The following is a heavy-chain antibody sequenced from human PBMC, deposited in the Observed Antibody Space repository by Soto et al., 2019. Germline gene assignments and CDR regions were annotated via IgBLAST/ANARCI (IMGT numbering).Heavy chain of an antibody. V-gene: IGHV1-2*04. CDR3: ARGVELHYYDSSGYYVDH. D-gene: IGHD3-22*01. CDR2: INPNSGAT. CDR1: GYTFTDYY. Sequence: GASVKVSCKASGYTFTDYYIHWVRQAPGQGLEWMGWINPNSGATNYAQKFQGWVTMTRDTSITTAYMELRRLISDDTAVYYCARGVELHYYDSSGYYVDHWGQGTLVTVSS. J-gene: IGHJ4*02.